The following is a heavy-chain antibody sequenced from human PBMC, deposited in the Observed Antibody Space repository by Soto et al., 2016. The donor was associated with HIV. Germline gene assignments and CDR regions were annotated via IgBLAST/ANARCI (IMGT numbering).Heavy chain of an antibody. CDR1: GFSFDNYA. V-gene: IGHV3-23*01. D-gene: IGHD3-10*01. CDR2: ISGGTGNT. Sequence: EVQLLESGGGLVQPGGSLRLSCTASGFSFDNYAMTWVRQAPGKGLEWVSGISGGTGNTYYADSVKGRFRVPRDNSKNTLYLHMNTLSAEDTAVYYCAKVWDYYYGSGSYFDQWGQGTLVTVSS. CDR3: AKVWDYYYGSGSYFDQ. J-gene: IGHJ4*02.